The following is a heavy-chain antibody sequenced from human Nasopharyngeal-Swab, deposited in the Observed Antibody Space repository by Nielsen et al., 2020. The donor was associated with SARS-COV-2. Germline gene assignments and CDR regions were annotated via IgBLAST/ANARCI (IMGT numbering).Heavy chain of an antibody. CDR2: ISYDGSNK. V-gene: IGHV3-30*18. CDR3: AKEAGYYDILTGYYLSLGYGMDV. CDR1: GFPFSSYG. D-gene: IGHD3-9*01. J-gene: IGHJ6*02. Sequence: GASLKISCAASGFPFSSYGMHWVRQAPGKGLEWVAVISYDGSNKYYADSVKGRFTISRDNSKNTLYLQMNSLRAEDTAVYYCAKEAGYYDILTGYYLSLGYGMDVWGQGTTVTVSS.